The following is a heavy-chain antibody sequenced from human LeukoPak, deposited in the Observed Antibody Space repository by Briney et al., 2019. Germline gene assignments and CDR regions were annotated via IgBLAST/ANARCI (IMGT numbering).Heavy chain of an antibody. D-gene: IGHD6-13*01. Sequence: GGSLRLSCAASGFTFSNSAMRWVRQAPGKGLEWLSSISGPGFNTYYADSVKGRFTVSRDNSKNTLYLQMNSLRAEDTAVYFCVKGVSSPLYYFDCWGQGTLVTVSS. V-gene: IGHV3-23*01. CDR2: ISGPGFNT. CDR1: GFTFSNSA. J-gene: IGHJ4*02. CDR3: VKGVSSPLYYFDC.